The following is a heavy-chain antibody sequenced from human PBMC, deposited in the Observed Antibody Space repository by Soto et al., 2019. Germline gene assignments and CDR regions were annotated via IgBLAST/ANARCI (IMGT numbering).Heavy chain of an antibody. D-gene: IGHD2-2*01. CDR1: GYTFTSYY. V-gene: IGHV1-46*03. Sequence: ASVKVSCKASGYTFTSYYMHWVRQAPGQGLEWMGIINPSGGSTSYAQKFQGRVTMTRDTSTSTVYMELSSLRSEDTAVYYCARAGSRYCSSTSCWCFDYWGQGTLVTVSS. CDR3: ARAGSRYCSSTSCWCFDY. CDR2: INPSGGST. J-gene: IGHJ4*02.